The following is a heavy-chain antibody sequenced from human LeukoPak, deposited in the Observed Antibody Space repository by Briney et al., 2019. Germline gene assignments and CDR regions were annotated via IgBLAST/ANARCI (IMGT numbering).Heavy chain of an antibody. D-gene: IGHD2-15*01. CDR1: GYTFTGYY. Sequence: ASVKVSCKASGYTFTGYYMHWVRQAPGQGLEWMGWINSNSGGVHYAQNFQGRVTMTRDTSISTAYMDLTRLRYDDTAVYFCARYLAAPYDAFDVWGQGTMVTVSS. CDR2: INSNSGGV. V-gene: IGHV1-2*02. J-gene: IGHJ3*01. CDR3: ARYLAAPYDAFDV.